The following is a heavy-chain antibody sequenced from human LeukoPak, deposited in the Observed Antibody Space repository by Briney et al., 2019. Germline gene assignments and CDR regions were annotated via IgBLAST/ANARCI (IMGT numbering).Heavy chain of an antibody. CDR2: ISGSGSSI. CDR3: ATYMDTAVVFDY. V-gene: IGHV3-48*04. D-gene: IGHD5-18*01. J-gene: IGHJ4*02. CDR1: GFTFSSYA. Sequence: PGGSLRLSCAASGFTFSSYAMSWVRQAPGKGLEWVSYISGSGSSIYYADSVKGRFTISRDNAKNSLYLQMNSLRAEDTAVHYCATYMDTAVVFDYWGQGTLVTVSS.